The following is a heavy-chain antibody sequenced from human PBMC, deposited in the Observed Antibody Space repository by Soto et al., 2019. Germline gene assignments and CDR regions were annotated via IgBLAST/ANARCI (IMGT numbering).Heavy chain of an antibody. D-gene: IGHD6-6*01. J-gene: IGHJ6*02. CDR2: INPNSGGT. CDR1: GYTFTGYY. CDR3: ARDAKQLAHYYYYGMDV. Sequence: ASVKVSCKASGYTFTGYYMHWVRQAPGQGLEWMGWINPNSGGTNYAQKFQGRVTMTRDTPISTAYMELSRLRSDDTAVYYCARDAKQLAHYYYYGMDVWGQGTTVTVSS. V-gene: IGHV1-2*02.